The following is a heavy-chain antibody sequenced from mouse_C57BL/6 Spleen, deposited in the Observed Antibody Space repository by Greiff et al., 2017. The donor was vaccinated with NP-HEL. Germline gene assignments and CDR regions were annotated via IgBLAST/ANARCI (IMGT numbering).Heavy chain of an antibody. Sequence: QVQLQQPGAELVKPGASVKMSCKASGYTFTSYWITWVKQRPGQGLEWIGDIYPGSGSTNYNEKFKSKATLTVDTSSSTAYMQLSSLTSEDSAVYYCERRGAGTGAMDYWGQGTSVTVSA. J-gene: IGHJ4*01. CDR2: IYPGSGST. CDR3: ERRGAGTGAMDY. CDR1: GYTFTSYW. V-gene: IGHV1-55*01. D-gene: IGHD3-3*01.